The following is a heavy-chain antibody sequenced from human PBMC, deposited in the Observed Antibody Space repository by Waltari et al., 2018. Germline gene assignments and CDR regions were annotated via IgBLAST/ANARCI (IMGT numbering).Heavy chain of an antibody. J-gene: IGHJ5*02. CDR2: MNPNSGNT. V-gene: IGHV1-8*01. Sequence: QVQLVQSGAEVKKPGASVKVSCKVSGYTLTELSMHWVRQATGQGLEWMGWMNPNSGNTGYAQKFQGRVTMTRNTSISTAYMELSSLRSEDTAVYYCARGIGFDPWGQGTLVTVSS. CDR3: ARGIGFDP. CDR1: GYTLTELS. D-gene: IGHD3-22*01.